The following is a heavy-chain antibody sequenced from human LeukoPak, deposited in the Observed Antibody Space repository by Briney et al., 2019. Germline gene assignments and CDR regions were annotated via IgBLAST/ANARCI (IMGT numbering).Heavy chain of an antibody. CDR1: GGSINNYY. V-gene: IGHV4-59*08. Sequence: SETLSLTCTVSGGSINNYYWSWIRQPPGKGLEWIGFIYHSGGTKYNLSLNSRVTISIDTSKNQFSLRLNSVTAADTATYYCARTDVGYSSGWYYFDYWGQGTLATVSS. J-gene: IGHJ4*02. CDR3: ARTDVGYSSGWYYFDY. CDR2: IYHSGGT. D-gene: IGHD6-19*01.